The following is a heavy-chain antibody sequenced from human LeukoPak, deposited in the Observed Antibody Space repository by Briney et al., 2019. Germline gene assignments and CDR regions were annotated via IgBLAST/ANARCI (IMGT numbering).Heavy chain of an antibody. Sequence: ASAKVSCKAYGYTFTDYYMHWVRQAPGQGLEWMGWINTNSGGSNYAQKFQGRVTMTRDTSISTAYMELSRLRSDDTAVYYCAREGPIVGATHLVDYWGQGTLVTVSS. V-gene: IGHV1-2*02. J-gene: IGHJ4*02. CDR3: AREGPIVGATHLVDY. D-gene: IGHD1-26*01. CDR2: INTNSGGS. CDR1: GYTFTDYY.